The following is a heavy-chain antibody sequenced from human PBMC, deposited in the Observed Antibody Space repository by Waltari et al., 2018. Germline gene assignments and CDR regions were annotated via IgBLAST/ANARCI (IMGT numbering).Heavy chain of an antibody. D-gene: IGHD2-2*01. CDR3: ARGNLGYCASTTCSLRWFDP. Sequence: GGSISNYYWTWIRQPPGKGLEFIGYVSYTGRTNYNPSLKSRVTVSLDTFKNQFSLRLTSLTAADTAVYYCARGNLGYCASTTCSLRWFDPWGQGTLVTVSS. CDR2: VSYTGRT. J-gene: IGHJ5*02. CDR1: GGSISNYY. V-gene: IGHV4-59*01.